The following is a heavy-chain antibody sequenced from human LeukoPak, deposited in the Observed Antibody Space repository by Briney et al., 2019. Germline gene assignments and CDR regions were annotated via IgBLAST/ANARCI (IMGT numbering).Heavy chain of an antibody. J-gene: IGHJ3*02. CDR2: INPNSGGT. CDR3: ARDVVQWLAYAFDI. V-gene: IGHV1-2*02. CDR1: GYTFTCYY. Sequence: ASVKVSCKASGYTFTCYYMHWVRQAPGQGVEWMGWINPNSGGTNYAQKFQGRGTMNRDTSISTAYMELSRLRSDDTAVYYCARDVVQWLAYAFDIWGQGTMVTVSS. D-gene: IGHD6-19*01.